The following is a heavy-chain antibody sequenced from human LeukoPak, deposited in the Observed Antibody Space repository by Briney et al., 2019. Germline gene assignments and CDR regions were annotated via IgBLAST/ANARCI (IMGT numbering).Heavy chain of an antibody. CDR2: ISSSSSYI. D-gene: IGHD6-13*01. V-gene: IGHV3-21*01. J-gene: IGHJ5*02. CDR1: GFTFSSYS. Sequence: GGSLRLSCAASGFTFSSYSMNWVRQAPGKGLEWVSSISSSSSYIYYADSVKGRFTISRDNAKNSLYLQMNSLRAEDTALYYCARDRYGVAAEGNWFDPWGQGTLVTVSS. CDR3: ARDRYGVAAEGNWFDP.